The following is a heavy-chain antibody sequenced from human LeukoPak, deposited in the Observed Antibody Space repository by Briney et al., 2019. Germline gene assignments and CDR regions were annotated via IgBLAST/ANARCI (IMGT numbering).Heavy chain of an antibody. V-gene: IGHV3-23*01. Sequence: GGSLRLSCAASGFTFSSYAMSWVRQAPGKGLEWVSAISGSGGSTYYADSVKGRFTISRDNSKNTLYLQMNSLRAEDTAVYYCAKGPGAVVVPAAMGWDDYWGQRPLGTVSS. J-gene: IGHJ4*02. CDR1: GFTFSSYA. CDR3: AKGPGAVVVPAAMGWDDY. D-gene: IGHD2-2*01. CDR2: ISGSGGST.